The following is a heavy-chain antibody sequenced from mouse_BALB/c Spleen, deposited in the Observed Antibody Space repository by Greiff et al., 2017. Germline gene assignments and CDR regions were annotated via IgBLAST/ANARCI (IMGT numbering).Heavy chain of an antibody. Sequence: VQLQQSGAELVRPGVSVKISCKGSGYTFTDYAMHWVKQSHAKSLEWIGVISTYYGDASYNQKFKGKATMTVDKSSSTAYMELARLTSEDSAIYYCARDERDSYAMDYWGQGTSVTVSS. V-gene: IGHV1S137*01. CDR3: ARDERDSYAMDY. CDR1: GYTFTDYA. J-gene: IGHJ4*01. CDR2: ISTYYGDA.